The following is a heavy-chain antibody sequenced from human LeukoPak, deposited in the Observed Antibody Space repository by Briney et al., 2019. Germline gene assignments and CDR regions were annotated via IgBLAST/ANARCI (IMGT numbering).Heavy chain of an antibody. J-gene: IGHJ6*03. Sequence: PGGSLRLSFAASGFTFSSYAMSWAPPAPGKGLGWVANIKQDGSEKYYVDSVKGRFTISRDNAKNSLYLQMNSLRAEDTAVYYCARDHYDFWSGWKAPQSGNYYYYFYYMDVWGKGTTVTVSS. D-gene: IGHD3-3*01. CDR1: GFTFSSYA. CDR3: ARDHYDFWSGWKAPQSGNYYYYFYYMDV. CDR2: IKQDGSEK. V-gene: IGHV3-7*01.